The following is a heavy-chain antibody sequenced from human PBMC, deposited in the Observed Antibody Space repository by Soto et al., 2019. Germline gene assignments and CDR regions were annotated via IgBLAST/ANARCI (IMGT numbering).Heavy chain of an antibody. CDR1: GFTFSSYA. CDR3: AKSPESYDSSGPNGY. Sequence: GGSLRLSCAASGFTFSSYAMSWVRQAPGKGLEWVSAISGSGGSTYYADSVKGRFTISRDNSKNTLYLQMNSLRAEDAAVYYCAKSPESYDSSGPNGYWGQGTLVTVSS. D-gene: IGHD3-22*01. CDR2: ISGSGGST. J-gene: IGHJ4*02. V-gene: IGHV3-23*01.